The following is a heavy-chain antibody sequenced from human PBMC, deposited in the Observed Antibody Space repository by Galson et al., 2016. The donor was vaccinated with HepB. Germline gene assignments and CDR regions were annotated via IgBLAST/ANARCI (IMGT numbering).Heavy chain of an antibody. Sequence: SLRLSCAASGFTLRTYTLNWVRQAPGKGLEWISSISGGSSYIYYADSVKGRFTISRDNSKNTLYLQLNSLRAEDMAVYYCAKDGGYCSDATCYYRNSWGQGTLVTVSS. D-gene: IGHD2-15*01. V-gene: IGHV3-21*04. J-gene: IGHJ4*02. CDR2: ISGGSSYI. CDR1: GFTLRTYT. CDR3: AKDGGYCSDATCYYRNS.